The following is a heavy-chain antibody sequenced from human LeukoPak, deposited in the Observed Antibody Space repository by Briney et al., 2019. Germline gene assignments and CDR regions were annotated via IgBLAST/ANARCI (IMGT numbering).Heavy chain of an antibody. Sequence: GGSLRLSCAASGFTFSDYYMNWIRQAPGKGLEWLSYISGSGSSLYYTDSVKGRFTIPRDNAKKSLYLQMNSLRAEDTAVYYCARRSSGWYSFDYWGQGTQVTVSS. CDR3: ARRSSGWYSFDY. CDR1: GFTFSDYY. D-gene: IGHD6-19*01. V-gene: IGHV3-11*01. J-gene: IGHJ4*02. CDR2: ISGSGSSL.